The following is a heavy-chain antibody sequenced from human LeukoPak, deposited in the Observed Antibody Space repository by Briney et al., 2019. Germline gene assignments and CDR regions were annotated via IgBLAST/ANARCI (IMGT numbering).Heavy chain of an antibody. CDR1: GASISSYY. V-gene: IGHV4-59*12. J-gene: IGHJ5*02. CDR3: ARGGGYCTNNVCPPWFDP. CDR2: IYYDGST. Sequence: SETLSLTCTVSGASISSYYWIWIRQPQGKGLEWIGHIYYDGSTNYNPSLKSRLSISVDPSKNQFSLKLSSVTAADTAVYYCARGGGYCTNNVCPPWFDPWGQGALVTVSS. D-gene: IGHD2-8*01.